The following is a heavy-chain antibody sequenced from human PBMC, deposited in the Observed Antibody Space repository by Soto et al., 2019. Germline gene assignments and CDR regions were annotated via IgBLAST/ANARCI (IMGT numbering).Heavy chain of an antibody. D-gene: IGHD1-26*01. Sequence: QVQLQESGPGVVKPSETLSLTCTVTGASVINDYWNRIRQPPGKGLEWIGFVYDSGSTSYNSSLKSRLTISVDTSKNQFSLKLSSVTAADTAVYYCVRQVGATGSYSYAVWGQGTMVTVSS. CDR3: VRQVGATGSYSYAV. J-gene: IGHJ3*01. V-gene: IGHV4-59*02. CDR2: VYDSGST. CDR1: GASVINDY.